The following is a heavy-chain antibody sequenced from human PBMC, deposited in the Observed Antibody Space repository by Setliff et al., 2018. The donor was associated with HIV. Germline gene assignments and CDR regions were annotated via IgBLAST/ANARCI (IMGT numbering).Heavy chain of an antibody. CDR1: GGSISSNY. CDR3: ARGRGSSSSWPIDY. V-gene: IGHV4-59*12. D-gene: IGHD6-13*01. CDR2: IYYSGST. J-gene: IGHJ4*02. Sequence: SETLSLTCTVSGGSISSNYWSWMRQPPGKGLEWIGHIYYSGSTNYNPSLESRVTISVDTSKNQFSLKLSSVTAADTAVYFCARGRGSSSSWPIDYWGQGTLVTVSS.